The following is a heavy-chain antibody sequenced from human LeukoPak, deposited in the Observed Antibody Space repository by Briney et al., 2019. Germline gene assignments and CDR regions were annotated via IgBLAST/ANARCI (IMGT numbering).Heavy chain of an antibody. CDR1: GFTFGNAW. CDR2: IKSKTDGGTT. J-gene: IGHJ4*02. Sequence: GGSLRLSCAASGFTFGNAWMSWVRQAPGKGLEWVGRIKSKTDGGTTDYAAPVKGRFTISRDDSKNALYLQMNSLKTEDTAVYYCTTEYSSSFDYWAREPWSPSPQ. D-gene: IGHD6-6*01. V-gene: IGHV3-15*01. CDR3: TTEYSSSFDY.